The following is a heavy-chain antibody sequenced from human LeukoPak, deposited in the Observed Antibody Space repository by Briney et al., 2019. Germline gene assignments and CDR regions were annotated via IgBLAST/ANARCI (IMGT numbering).Heavy chain of an antibody. CDR2: IKSDGTGI. D-gene: IGHD3-3*01. J-gene: IGHJ4*02. CDR1: GFIFSSYA. V-gene: IGHV3-74*01. CDR3: VRGQTIDY. Sequence: GGSLRLSCGASGFIFSSYAMHWVRQAPGKGLVWVSRIKSDGTGITYTDSVEGRFTISRDNAKNTLYLQMNSLRDEDTAVYYCVRGQTIDYWGQGTLVTVSS.